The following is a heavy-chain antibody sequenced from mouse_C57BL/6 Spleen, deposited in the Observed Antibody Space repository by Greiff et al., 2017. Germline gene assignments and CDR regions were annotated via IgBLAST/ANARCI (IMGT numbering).Heavy chain of an antibody. D-gene: IGHD1-1*01. CDR3: ARFCDGRSYEGWYFDV. J-gene: IGHJ1*03. CDR1: GYSITSDY. CDR2: ISYSGST. Sequence: EVQLQESGPGLAKPSQTLSLTCSVTGYSITSDYWNWIRKFPGNKLEYMGYISYSGSTYYNPSLKSRHSITRDPSKNQYNLQLNSVTTEDTATYYGARFCDGRSYEGWYFDVWGTGTTVTVSS. V-gene: IGHV3-8*01.